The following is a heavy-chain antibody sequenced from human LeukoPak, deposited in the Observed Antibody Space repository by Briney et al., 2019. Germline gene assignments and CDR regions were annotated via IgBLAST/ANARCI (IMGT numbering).Heavy chain of an antibody. V-gene: IGHV3-7*04. CDR1: GGSINSYY. J-gene: IGHJ4*02. CDR2: IDQDGSDK. D-gene: IGHD6-19*01. CDR3: ARGYNSALDY. Sequence: PSETLSLTCTVSGGSINSYYWTWIRQPPGKGLEWVANIDQDGSDKNYVDSVKGRFTISRDNAKNSLYLQMNSLRVEDTALYFCARGYNSALDYWGQGVLVTVSS.